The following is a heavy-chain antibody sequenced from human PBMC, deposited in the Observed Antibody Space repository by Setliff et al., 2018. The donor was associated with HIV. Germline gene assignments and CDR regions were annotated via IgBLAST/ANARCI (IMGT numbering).Heavy chain of an antibody. CDR3: ARERGPVGVVAAAYYYYMDV. Sequence: SETLSLTCAVYGGSFSGYYWSWIRQPPGKGLDWIGEINHSGSTNYNPSLKSRVTISVDTSKNQFSLKLSSVTAADTAVYYCARERGPVGVVAAAYYYYMDVWGKGTTVTVSS. CDR2: INHSGST. CDR1: GGSFSGYY. V-gene: IGHV4-34*01. J-gene: IGHJ6*03. D-gene: IGHD2-15*01.